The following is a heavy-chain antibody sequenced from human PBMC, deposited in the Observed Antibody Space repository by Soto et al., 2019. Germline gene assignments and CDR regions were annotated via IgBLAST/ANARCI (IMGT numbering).Heavy chain of an antibody. J-gene: IGHJ4*02. D-gene: IGHD3-22*01. CDR1: GFTFSTYW. V-gene: IGHV3-74*01. CDR2: INGDGSST. CDR3: ARSYYDSSGSYGRFDY. Sequence: EAQVVESGGGLVQPGGSLRLSCAASGFTFSTYWMHWVRQAPGKGLVWVSRINGDGSSTNYADSVKGRFTISRDNAKNTLYLQMNSLGVDDKAVYYCARSYYDSSGSYGRFDYWGQGTLVTVSS.